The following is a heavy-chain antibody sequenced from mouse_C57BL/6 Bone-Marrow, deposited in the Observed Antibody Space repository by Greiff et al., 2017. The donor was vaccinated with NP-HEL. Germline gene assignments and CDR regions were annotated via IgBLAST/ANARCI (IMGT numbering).Heavy chain of an antibody. CDR2: INPNNGGT. D-gene: IGHD2-4*01. Sequence: VQLQQSGPELVKPGASVKIPCKASGYTFTDYNMDWVKQSHGKSLEWIGDINPNNGGTIYNQKFKGKATLTVDKSSSTAYMQLSSLTSEDSAVYYCASFYYDYDEDAMDYWGQGTSVTVSS. CDR3: ASFYYDYDEDAMDY. V-gene: IGHV1-18*01. J-gene: IGHJ4*01. CDR1: GYTFTDYN.